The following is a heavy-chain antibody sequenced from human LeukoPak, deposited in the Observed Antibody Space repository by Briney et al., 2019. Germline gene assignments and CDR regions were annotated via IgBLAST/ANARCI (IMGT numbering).Heavy chain of an antibody. Sequence: SETLSLTCTVSGGSISSYYWSWIRQPPGKGLEWIGYIYYSGSTNYNPSVKSRVTMSVDTSRNQFSLKLSSVTAADTAVYYCARAGFPEYSRNYFDYWGQGTLVTVSS. CDR3: ARAGFPEYSRNYFDY. CDR2: IYYSGST. CDR1: GGSISSYY. D-gene: IGHD1-14*01. V-gene: IGHV4-59*08. J-gene: IGHJ4*01.